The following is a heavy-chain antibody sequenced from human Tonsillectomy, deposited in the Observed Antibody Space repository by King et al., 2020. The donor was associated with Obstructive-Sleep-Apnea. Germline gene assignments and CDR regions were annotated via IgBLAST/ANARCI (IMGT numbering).Heavy chain of an antibody. D-gene: IGHD5-12*01. CDR2: IWYDGSNK. J-gene: IGHJ3*02. CDR1: GFTFSSYG. Sequence: VQLVESGGGVVQPGRSLRLSCAASGFTFSSYGMHWVRQAPGKGLEWVAVIWYDGSNKYYADSVKGRFTISRDNSKNKLYLQMNSLRAEDTAVYYCARGYTITAFDIWGQGTMLTVSS. V-gene: IGHV3-33*01. CDR3: ARGYTITAFDI.